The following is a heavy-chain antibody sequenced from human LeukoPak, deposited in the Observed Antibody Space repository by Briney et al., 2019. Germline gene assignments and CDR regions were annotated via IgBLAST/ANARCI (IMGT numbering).Heavy chain of an antibody. D-gene: IGHD6-13*01. CDR1: GGSISSSSYY. J-gene: IGHJ5*02. CDR3: ARRGGSSWYLDWFDP. CDR2: IYYSGST. Sequence: SETLSLTCTVSGGSISSSSYYWGWIRQPPGKGLEWIGSIYYSGSTYYNPSLKGRVTISVDTSKNQFSLKLSSVTAADTAVYYCARRGGSSWYLDWFDPWGQGTLVTVSS. V-gene: IGHV4-39*07.